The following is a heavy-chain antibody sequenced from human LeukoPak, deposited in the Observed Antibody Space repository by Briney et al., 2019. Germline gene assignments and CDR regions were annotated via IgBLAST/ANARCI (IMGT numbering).Heavy chain of an antibody. D-gene: IGHD2-15*01. J-gene: IGHJ1*01. Sequence: PGGSLRLSCSASGFTFSSYAMHWVRQAPGKGLEYVSGISSNGDRTYYADSVKGRFIISRDNSKNTLYLQMSSLGAEDTAVYYCVKVGCSGGSCYWAYFQHWGQGTLVTVSS. CDR3: VKVGCSGGSCYWAYFQH. CDR2: ISSNGDRT. CDR1: GFTFSSYA. V-gene: IGHV3-64D*09.